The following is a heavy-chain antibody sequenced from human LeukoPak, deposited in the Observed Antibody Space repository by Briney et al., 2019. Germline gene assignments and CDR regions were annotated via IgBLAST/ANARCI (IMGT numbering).Heavy chain of an antibody. D-gene: IGHD2-15*01. CDR3: ARPNSYCSGGSCYDY. CDR1: GYLFTSYW. CDR2: IYPGDSET. Sequence: GESLKISCKGSGYLFTSYWIGWVRQMPGKGLEWMGIIYPGDSETRYSPSFQGQVTISADKSISTAYLQWSSLKASDTAMYYCARPNSYCSGGSCYDYWGQGTLVTVSS. V-gene: IGHV5-51*01. J-gene: IGHJ4*02.